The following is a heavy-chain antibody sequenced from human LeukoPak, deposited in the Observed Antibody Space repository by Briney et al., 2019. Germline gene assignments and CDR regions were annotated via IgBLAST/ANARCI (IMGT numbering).Heavy chain of an antibody. CDR1: GGTFSNFA. V-gene: IGHV1-69*06. J-gene: IGHJ3*02. Sequence: SVKVSCKASGGTFSNFAISWVRQAPGQGLEWMGGIIPIFGTANYAQKFQGRVTITADKSTSTAYMELSSLRSEDTAVYYCARGLPRYCSGGSCYWDDAFDIWGQGTMVTVSS. CDR3: ARGLPRYCSGGSCYWDDAFDI. D-gene: IGHD2-15*01. CDR2: IIPIFGTA.